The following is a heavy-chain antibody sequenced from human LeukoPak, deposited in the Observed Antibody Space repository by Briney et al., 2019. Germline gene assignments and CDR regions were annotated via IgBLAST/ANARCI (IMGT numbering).Heavy chain of an antibody. CDR2: LNPSGDNT. D-gene: IGHD3-22*01. CDR3: ARAWYYYDSSSGYYYGGAFDI. V-gene: IGHV1-46*01. CDR1: GYTFTSYY. Sequence: ASVKVSCKASGYTFTSYYMHWVRQAPGQGLEWMGALNPSGDNTTYAQKFEGRVTMTRDTSTTTVYMELSSLRSEDTAVYYCARAWYYYDSSSGYYYGGAFDIWGQGTLVTVSS. J-gene: IGHJ3*02.